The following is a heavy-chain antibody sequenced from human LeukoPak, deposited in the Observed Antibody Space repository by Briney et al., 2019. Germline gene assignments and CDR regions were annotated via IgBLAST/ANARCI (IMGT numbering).Heavy chain of an antibody. Sequence: SETLSLTCTVSGGSISTYYWSWFRQPPGKGLEWIWYIYYSGGTSYNPSLKSRVTISVDTSKNQFSLNLNSVTAADTALYFCARHVEGWSAPVADFWGQGALVTVSS. V-gene: IGHV4-59*08. D-gene: IGHD2-15*01. J-gene: IGHJ4*02. CDR1: GGSISTYY. CDR2: IYYSGGT. CDR3: ARHVEGWSAPVADF.